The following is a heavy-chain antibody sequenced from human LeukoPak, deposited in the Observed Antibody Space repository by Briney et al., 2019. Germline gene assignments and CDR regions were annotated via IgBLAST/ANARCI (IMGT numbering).Heavy chain of an antibody. CDR2: IYSGGNT. V-gene: IGHV3-66*01. CDR1: GFTVSSKY. D-gene: IGHD6-25*01. J-gene: IGHJ4*02. Sequence: PGGSLRLSCAASGFTVSSKYMSWVRQAPGQGLEWASTIYSGGNTYYSDSVKGRFTISRGNSKNTVYLQMNNLRGDDTAVYYCARDLAAGNYWGQGTLVSVSS. CDR3: ARDLAAGNY.